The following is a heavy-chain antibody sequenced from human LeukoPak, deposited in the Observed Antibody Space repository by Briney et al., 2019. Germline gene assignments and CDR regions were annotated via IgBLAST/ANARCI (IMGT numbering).Heavy chain of an antibody. V-gene: IGHV3-11*01. CDR2: ISSSGSTI. J-gene: IGHJ4*02. Sequence: GGSLRLSCAASGFTFSDYYMSWIRQAPGKGLEWVSYISSSGSTIYYADSVKGRFTISRNNAKNSLYLQMNSLRAEDTAVYYCARPIAARPLPFDYWGQGTLVTVSS. CDR3: ARPIAARPLPFDY. D-gene: IGHD6-6*01. CDR1: GFTFSDYY.